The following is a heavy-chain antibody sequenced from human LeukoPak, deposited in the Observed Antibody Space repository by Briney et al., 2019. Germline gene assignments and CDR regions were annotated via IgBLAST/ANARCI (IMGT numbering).Heavy chain of an antibody. J-gene: IGHJ4*02. CDR2: IYYSGST. Sequence: PSETLSLTCNVSGDSISNYYWNWIRQPPGKGLEWIGYIYYSGSTNYNPSLKSRVTISVDTSKNQFSLKLSSVTAADTAVYYCARGGIAARRGWSYWGQGTLVTVSS. V-gene: IGHV4-59*12. CDR3: ARGGIAARRGWSY. D-gene: IGHD6-6*01. CDR1: GDSISNYY.